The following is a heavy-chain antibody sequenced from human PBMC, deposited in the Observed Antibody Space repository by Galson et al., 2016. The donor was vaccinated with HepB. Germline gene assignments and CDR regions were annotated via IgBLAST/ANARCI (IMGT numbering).Heavy chain of an antibody. J-gene: IGHJ4*02. D-gene: IGHD2-15*01. CDR1: GDSVSSNSAA. Sequence: CAISGDSVSSNSAAWNWIRQSPSRGLEWLGRTYYRSKWYNEYAQSVKSRITINPDTSKNQFSPQLNSVTPDDTAVYYCARENLGDCGGGICYYRNFNYWGQGTLVTVSS. V-gene: IGHV6-1*01. CDR2: TYYRSKWYN. CDR3: ARENLGDCGGGICYYRNFNY.